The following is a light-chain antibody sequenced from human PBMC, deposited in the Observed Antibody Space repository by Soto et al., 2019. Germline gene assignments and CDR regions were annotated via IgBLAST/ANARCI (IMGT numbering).Light chain of an antibody. CDR3: LSYTGGSTLQV. CDR2: DVS. J-gene: IGLJ1*01. V-gene: IGLV2-14*03. Sequence: QSVLTQPASVSGSPGQSITISCTGTSSDVGGYNYVSWYQQHPDKAPKLMIYDVSYRPSGVSHRFSGSKSGNTASLTISGLQAEDEADYYCLSYTGGSTLQVFGTGTKVTVL. CDR1: SSDVGGYNY.